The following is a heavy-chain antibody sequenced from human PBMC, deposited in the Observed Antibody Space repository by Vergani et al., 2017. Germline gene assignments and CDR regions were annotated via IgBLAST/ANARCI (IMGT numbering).Heavy chain of an antibody. Sequence: QVQLVQSGAEVKKPGSSVKVSCKASGGTFSSYAISWVRQAPGQGLEWMGGIIPIFGTANYAQKFQGRVTITADESTSTAYMELSSLRSEDTAVYYCAIRIVVPAANYYYYYDMDVWGKGTTVTVSS. D-gene: IGHD2-2*01. CDR1: GGTFSSYA. J-gene: IGHJ6*03. CDR3: AIRIVVPAANYYYYYDMDV. V-gene: IGHV1-69*01. CDR2: IIPIFGTA.